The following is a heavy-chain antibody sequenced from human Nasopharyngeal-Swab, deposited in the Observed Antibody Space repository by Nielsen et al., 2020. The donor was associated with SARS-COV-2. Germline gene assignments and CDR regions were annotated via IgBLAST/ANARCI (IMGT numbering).Heavy chain of an antibody. V-gene: IGHV3-33*01. CDR2: IWYDGSNK. CDR1: GFIFSSYG. Sequence: GESPKISCAASGFIFSSYGMHWVRQAPGKGLEWVAVIWYDGSNKYYADSVKGRFTISRDNSKNTLYLQMNSLRAEDTAVYYCARDIPFAVTGTTPPDAFDIWGQGTMITVSS. CDR3: ARDIPFAVTGTTPPDAFDI. D-gene: IGHD1-7*01. J-gene: IGHJ3*02.